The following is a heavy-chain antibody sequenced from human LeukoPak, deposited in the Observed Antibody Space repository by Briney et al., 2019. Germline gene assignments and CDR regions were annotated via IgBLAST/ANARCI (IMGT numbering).Heavy chain of an antibody. J-gene: IGHJ5*02. Sequence: ASVKVSCKASGYTFTSYYMHWVRQAPGQGLEWMGIINPSGGNTSYAQKFQGRVTMTRDTSTSTVYMELSSLRSEDTAVYYCAREGCDYYDSSGYCNWFDPWGQGTLVTVSS. D-gene: IGHD3-22*01. CDR2: INPSGGNT. CDR3: AREGCDYYDSSGYCNWFDP. V-gene: IGHV1-46*01. CDR1: GYTFTSYY.